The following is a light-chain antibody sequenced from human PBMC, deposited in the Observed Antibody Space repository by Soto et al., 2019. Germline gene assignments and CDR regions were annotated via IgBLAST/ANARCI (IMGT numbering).Light chain of an antibody. CDR1: SSDVGGYNY. J-gene: IGLJ1*01. Sequence: QSALAQPASVSGSPGQSITISCTGTSSDVGGYNYVSWYQQHPGKAPKLMIYEVSNRPSGVSNRFSGSKSGNTASLTISGLQAEDEADYYYSSYTSSSTYVFGTGTKVPS. V-gene: IGLV2-14*01. CDR3: SSYTSSSTYV. CDR2: EVS.